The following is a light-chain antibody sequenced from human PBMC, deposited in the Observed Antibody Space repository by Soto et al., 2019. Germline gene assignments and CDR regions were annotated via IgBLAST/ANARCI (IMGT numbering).Light chain of an antibody. CDR3: QHYGSSLPIT. CDR2: GAS. CDR1: QTISSAY. V-gene: IGKV3-20*01. Sequence: EMVLTQSPGTLSLSPGKRATLSCRAIQTISSAYLAWYQQRPGQAPRLLIYGASTRATGIPDRFSGRGSGTDFALTISRLEPEDFAVYYCQHYGSSLPITFGPGTKVDIK. J-gene: IGKJ3*01.